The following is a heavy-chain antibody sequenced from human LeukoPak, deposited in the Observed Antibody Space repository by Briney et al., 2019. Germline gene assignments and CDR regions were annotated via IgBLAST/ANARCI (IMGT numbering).Heavy chain of an antibody. D-gene: IGHD6-19*01. CDR3: ARGGIQVSGIDEFDY. J-gene: IGHJ4*02. CDR2: IGIRGDT. Sequence: GGSLRLSCAASGFTFIDYDMHWVRHAIGKGLEWVSAIGIRGDTHYSGSVKGRFTISRENAENSLYPQMNSLRAEDTAVYYCARGGIQVSGIDEFDYWGQGTLVTVSS. CDR1: GFTFIDYD. V-gene: IGHV3-13*01.